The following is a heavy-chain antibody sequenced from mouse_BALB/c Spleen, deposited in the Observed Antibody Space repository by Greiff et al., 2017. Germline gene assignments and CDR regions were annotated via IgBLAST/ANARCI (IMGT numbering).Heavy chain of an antibody. D-gene: IGHD1-1*02. CDR1: GFTFSSFG. CDR3: ARYGGGYFDY. CDR2: ISSGSSTI. Sequence: EVKLMESGGGLVQPGGSRKLSCAASGFTFSSFGMHWVRQAPEKGLEWVAYISSGSSTIYYADTVKGRFTISRDNPKNTLFLQMTSLRSEDTAMYYCARYGGGYFDYWGQGTTLTVSS. J-gene: IGHJ2*01. V-gene: IGHV5-17*02.